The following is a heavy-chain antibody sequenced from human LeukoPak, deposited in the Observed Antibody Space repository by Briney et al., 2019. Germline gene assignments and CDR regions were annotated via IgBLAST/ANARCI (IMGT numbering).Heavy chain of an antibody. V-gene: IGHV3-30*02. CDR2: IRYDGSNK. J-gene: IGHJ4*02. CDR1: GFTFSSYG. D-gene: IGHD1-26*01. CDR3: AKEDYYGLDY. Sequence: PGGSLRLSCAASGFTFSSYGMHWVRQAPGKGLEWVAFIRYDGSNKYYADSVKGRFTISRDNAKNSLYLQMNSLRAEDTALYYCAKEDYYGLDYWGQGTLVTVSS.